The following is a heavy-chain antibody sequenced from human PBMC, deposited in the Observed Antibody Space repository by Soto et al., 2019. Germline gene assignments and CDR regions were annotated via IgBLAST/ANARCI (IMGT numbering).Heavy chain of an antibody. J-gene: IGHJ5*02. Sequence: SVKVSCKASGGTFSSYAISWVRQAPGQGLEWMGGIIPIFGTANYAQKFQGRVTITADESTSTAYMELSSLRSEDTAVYYCARDSPYYDILTRGWFDPWGQGTLVTVSS. D-gene: IGHD3-9*01. CDR2: IIPIFGTA. CDR3: ARDSPYYDILTRGWFDP. CDR1: GGTFSSYA. V-gene: IGHV1-69*13.